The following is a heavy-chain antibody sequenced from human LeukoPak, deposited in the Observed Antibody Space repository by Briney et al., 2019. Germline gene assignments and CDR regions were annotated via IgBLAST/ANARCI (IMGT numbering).Heavy chain of an antibody. J-gene: IGHJ4*02. D-gene: IGHD5-18*01. V-gene: IGHV4-34*01. CDR3: ARGRGTRYSYGYGY. Sequence: SETLSLTCAVYGGSFSGYYWSWIRQPPGKGLEWIGEINHSGSTYYNPSLKSRVTISVDTSKNQFSLKLSSVTAADTAVYYCARGRGTRYSYGYGYWGQGTLVTVSS. CDR1: GGSFSGYY. CDR2: INHSGST.